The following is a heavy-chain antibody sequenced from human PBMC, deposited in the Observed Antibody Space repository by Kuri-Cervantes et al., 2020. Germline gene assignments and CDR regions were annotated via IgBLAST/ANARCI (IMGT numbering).Heavy chain of an antibody. CDR2: INQDGSEK. CDR3: ARASYYDSSGYYFYFDY. D-gene: IGHD3-22*01. Sequence: GESLKISCEASGFSFSIYWINWFRQAPGKGLEWVANINQDGSEKYYVDSVKGRFTISRDNAKNSLYLQMNSLRAEDTAVYYCARASYYDSSGYYFYFDYWGQGTLVTVSS. J-gene: IGHJ4*02. CDR1: GFSFSIYW. V-gene: IGHV3-7*01.